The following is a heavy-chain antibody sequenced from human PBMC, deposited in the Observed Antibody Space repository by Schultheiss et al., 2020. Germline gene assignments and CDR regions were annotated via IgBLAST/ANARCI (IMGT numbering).Heavy chain of an antibody. CDR3: ARDRGGDSNSRYFFYYYIDV. D-gene: IGHD6-6*01. CDR2: INPNSGGT. CDR1: GYTFTGYY. V-gene: IGHV1-2*06. J-gene: IGHJ6*03. Sequence: ASVKVSCKTSGYTFTGYYVHWVRQAPGQGLEWMGRINPNSGGTNYAQKFQGRVSVTRDTSITTAYMELSRLTSDDTAVYYCARDRGGDSNSRYFFYYYIDVWGKGTTVTVA.